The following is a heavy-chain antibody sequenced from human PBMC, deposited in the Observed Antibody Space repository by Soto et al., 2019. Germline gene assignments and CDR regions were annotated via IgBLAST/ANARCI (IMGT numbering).Heavy chain of an antibody. CDR3: ARGPALSSSYLYYFDY. J-gene: IGHJ4*02. D-gene: IGHD6-13*01. V-gene: IGHV4-34*01. CDR1: GGSFSGYY. Sequence: SETLSLTCAVYGGSFSGYYWSWIRQPPGKGLEWIGEINHSGSTNYNPSLKSRVTISVDTSKNQFSLKLSSVTAADAAVYYCARGPALSSSYLYYFDYWGQGTLVTVSS. CDR2: INHSGST.